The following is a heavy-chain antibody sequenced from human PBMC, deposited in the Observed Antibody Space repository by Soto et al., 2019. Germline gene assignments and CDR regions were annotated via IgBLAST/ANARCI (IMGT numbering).Heavy chain of an antibody. CDR2: TSAYNGNT. V-gene: IGHV1-18*01. CDR1: GYTFTSYG. Sequence: GASVKVSCKASGYTFTSYGISWVRQAPGQGLEWMGRTSAYNGNTNYAQKLQGRVTMTTDTSTSTAYMELRSLRSDDTAVYYCARHVPSQYTAMVPFDPWGQGTLVTVSS. D-gene: IGHD5-18*01. CDR3: ARHVPSQYTAMVPFDP. J-gene: IGHJ5*02.